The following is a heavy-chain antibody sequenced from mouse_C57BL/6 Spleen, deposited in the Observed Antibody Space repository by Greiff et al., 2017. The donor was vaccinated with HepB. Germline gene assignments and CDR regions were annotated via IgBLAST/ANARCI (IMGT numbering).Heavy chain of an antibody. CDR2: IRSKSNNYAT. D-gene: IGHD2-3*01. Sequence: EVNLVESGGGLVQPKGSLKLSCAASGFSFNTYAMNWVRQAPGKGLEWVARIRSKSNNYATYYADSVKDRFTISRDDSESMLYLQMNNLKTEDTAMYYCVRSSRLFPFDYWGQGTTLTVSS. CDR3: VRSSRLFPFDY. CDR1: GFSFNTYA. J-gene: IGHJ2*01. V-gene: IGHV10-1*01.